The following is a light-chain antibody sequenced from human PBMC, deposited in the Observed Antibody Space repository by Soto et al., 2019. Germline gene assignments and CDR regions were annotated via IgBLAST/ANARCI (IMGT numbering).Light chain of an antibody. CDR3: QQRSNWPPIT. J-gene: IGKJ5*01. CDR1: QIVSSY. V-gene: IGKV3-11*01. Sequence: SQIVSSYLAWYQQKPGQAPRLLIYDASNRATGISARFSGSGSGTDFTLTISSLEPEDFAVYYCQQRSNWPPITFGQGTRLEIK. CDR2: DAS.